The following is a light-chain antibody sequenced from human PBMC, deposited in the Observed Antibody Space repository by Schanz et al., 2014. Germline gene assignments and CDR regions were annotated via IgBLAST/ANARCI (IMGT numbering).Light chain of an antibody. Sequence: EIVLTQSPATLSLSPGERATLSCRASQSVSSYLAWYQQKPGQAPRLLIYDASNRATGIPARFSGSGSGTDFTLTISRLEPEDFAVYYCQQYASSPPTFGGGTKV. CDR2: DAS. V-gene: IGKV3-11*01. CDR1: QSVSSY. CDR3: QQYASSPPT. J-gene: IGKJ4*01.